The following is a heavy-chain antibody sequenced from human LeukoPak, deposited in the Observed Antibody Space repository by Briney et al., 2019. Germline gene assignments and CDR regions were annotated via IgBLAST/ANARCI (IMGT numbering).Heavy chain of an antibody. CDR2: IYYSGST. Sequence: PSETLSLTCTVSGGSISSYYWSWIRQPPGKGLEWIGYIYYSGSTNYNPSLKSRVTISVDTSKNQFSLKLSSVTAADTAVYYCARSGYSSGWYGWGQGTLVTVSS. V-gene: IGHV4-59*08. CDR3: ARSGYSSGWYG. D-gene: IGHD6-19*01. J-gene: IGHJ4*02. CDR1: GGSISSYY.